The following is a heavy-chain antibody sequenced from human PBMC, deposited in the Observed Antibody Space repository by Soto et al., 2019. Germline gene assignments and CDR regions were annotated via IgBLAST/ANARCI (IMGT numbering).Heavy chain of an antibody. J-gene: IGHJ6*02. CDR2: IIPIFATA. D-gene: IGHD3-3*01. CDR1: GGTFSSYA. Sequence: QVQLVQSGAEVKKPGSSVKVSCKASGGTFSSYAISWVRQAPGQGLEWMGGIIPIFATANYAQKFQGRVTITADESTSTAYMELSSLRFEDTAVYYCARGLAGRCLEWLSPYYYGMDVWGQGTTVTVSS. CDR3: ARGLAGRCLEWLSPYYYGMDV. V-gene: IGHV1-69*01.